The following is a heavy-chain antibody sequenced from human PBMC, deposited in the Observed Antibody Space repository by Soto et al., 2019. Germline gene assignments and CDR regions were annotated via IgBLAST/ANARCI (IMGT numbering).Heavy chain of an antibody. J-gene: IGHJ6*02. D-gene: IGHD3-22*01. V-gene: IGHV3-30*18. CDR2: ISYDGSNK. CDR1: GFTFSSYG. CDR3: AKSSYYYDSSAQSGGMDV. Sequence: GGSLRLSCAASGFTFSSYGMHWVRQAPGKGLEWVAVISYDGSNKYYADSVKGRFTISRDNSKNTLYLQMNSLRAEDTAVYYCAKSSYYYDSSAQSGGMDVWGQGTTVTVSS.